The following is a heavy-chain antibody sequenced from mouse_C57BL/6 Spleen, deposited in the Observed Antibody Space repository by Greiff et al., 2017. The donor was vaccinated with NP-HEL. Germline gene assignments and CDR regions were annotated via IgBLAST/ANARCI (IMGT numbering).Heavy chain of an antibody. V-gene: IGHV1-82*01. Sequence: VQLQQSGPELVKPGASVKISCKASGYAFSSSWMNWVKQRPGKGLEWIGRIYPGDGDTNYNGTFKGKATLTADKSSSTAYMQLSSLTSEDSAVYFCARSIYYDYEYYFDYWGQGTTLTVSS. J-gene: IGHJ2*01. D-gene: IGHD2-4*01. CDR2: IYPGDGDT. CDR3: ARSIYYDYEYYFDY. CDR1: GYAFSSSW.